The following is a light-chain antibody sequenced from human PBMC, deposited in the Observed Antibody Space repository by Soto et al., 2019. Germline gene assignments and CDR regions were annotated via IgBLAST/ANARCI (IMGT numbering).Light chain of an antibody. CDR1: QSVSSY. V-gene: IGKV3-11*01. CDR2: DAS. CDR3: QQSFITPPLT. J-gene: IGKJ4*01. Sequence: EIVLTQSPATLSLSPGERATLSCRASQSVSSYLAWYQQKPGQAPRLLIYDASNRATGIPARFSGSGSGTDFTLTISSLEPEDFAVYYCQQSFITPPLTFGGGTKVEMK.